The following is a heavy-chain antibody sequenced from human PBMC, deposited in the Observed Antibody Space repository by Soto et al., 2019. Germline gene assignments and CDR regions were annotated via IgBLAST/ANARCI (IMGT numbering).Heavy chain of an antibody. J-gene: IGHJ6*02. V-gene: IGHV1-69*02. D-gene: IGHD3-10*01. CDR2: IIPILGIA. Sequence: QVQLVQSGAEVKKPGSSVKVSCKASGGTFSSYTISWVRQAPGQGLEWMGRIIPILGIANYARKFQGRVTSSADKSTSTAYMELSSLRSEDTAVYYCARYGSGSPYYYYGMDVWGQGTTVTVSS. CDR3: ARYGSGSPYYYYGMDV. CDR1: GGTFSSYT.